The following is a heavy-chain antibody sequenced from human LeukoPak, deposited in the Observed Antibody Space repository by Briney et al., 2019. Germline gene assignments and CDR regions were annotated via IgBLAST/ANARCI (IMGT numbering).Heavy chain of an antibody. CDR2: INPNSGGT. CDR1: GYTFTGYY. D-gene: IGHD3-16*02. V-gene: IGHV1-2*02. CDR3: ASHYYDYIWGSYRPFDY. Sequence: ASVKVSCKASGYTFTGYYMHWVRQAPGQGLEWMGWINPNSGGTNYAQKFQGRVTMTRDTSISAAYMELSRLRSDDTAVYYRASHYYDYIWGSYRPFDYWGQGTLVTVSS. J-gene: IGHJ4*02.